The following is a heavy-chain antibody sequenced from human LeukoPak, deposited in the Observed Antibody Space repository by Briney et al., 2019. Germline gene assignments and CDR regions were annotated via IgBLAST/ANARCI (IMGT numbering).Heavy chain of an antibody. Sequence: SVKVSCKASGFSFLTSTMQWVRQARGQRLEWMGWIVVGNGHTNYAQKFQERVTITRDMSTNTANMELNNLRSEDTAVYYCAADLGGAAAGNLDYWGQGTLVTVSS. J-gene: IGHJ4*02. CDR1: GFSFLTST. D-gene: IGHD6-13*01. CDR2: IVVGNGHT. V-gene: IGHV1-58*02. CDR3: AADLGGAAAGNLDY.